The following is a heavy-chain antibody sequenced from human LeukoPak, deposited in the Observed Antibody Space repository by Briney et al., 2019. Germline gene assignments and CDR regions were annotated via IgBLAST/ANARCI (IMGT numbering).Heavy chain of an antibody. Sequence: SETLSLTCAVSGGSISSSNWWSWVRQPPGKGLEWIGEIYHSGSTNYNPSLKSRVTISVDTSKNQFSLKLSSVTAADTAVYYCARKVGATGYFDYWGQGTLVTVSS. CDR2: IYHSGST. J-gene: IGHJ4*02. V-gene: IGHV4-4*02. CDR1: GGSISSSNW. D-gene: IGHD1-26*01. CDR3: ARKVGATGYFDY.